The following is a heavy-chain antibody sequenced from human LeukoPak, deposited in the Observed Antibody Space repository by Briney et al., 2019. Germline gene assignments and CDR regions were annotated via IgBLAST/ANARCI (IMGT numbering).Heavy chain of an antibody. CDR3: ALSRVYSGS. D-gene: IGHD1-26*01. V-gene: IGHV4-34*01. CDR2: INHSGST. Sequence: SETLSLTCAVYGGSFSGYYWSWIRQPPGKGLEWIGEINHSGSTNYNPSLKSRVTISVDTSKNQFSLKLSSVTAADTAVYYCALSRVYSGSWGQGPLVNVSS. CDR1: GGSFSGYY. J-gene: IGHJ5*02.